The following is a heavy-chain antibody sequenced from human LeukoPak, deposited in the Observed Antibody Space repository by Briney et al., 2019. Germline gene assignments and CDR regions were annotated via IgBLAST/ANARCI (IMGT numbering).Heavy chain of an antibody. Sequence: SVKVSCKASGGTFSSYAISWVRQAPGQGLEWMGGIIPIFGTANYAQKFQGRVTITTDESTSTAYMGLSSLRSEDTAVYYCARSRRVTMVVTQPYYYYMDVWGKGTTVTVSS. CDR2: IIPIFGTA. CDR1: GGTFSSYA. V-gene: IGHV1-69*05. D-gene: IGHD4-23*01. J-gene: IGHJ6*03. CDR3: ARSRRVTMVVTQPYYYYMDV.